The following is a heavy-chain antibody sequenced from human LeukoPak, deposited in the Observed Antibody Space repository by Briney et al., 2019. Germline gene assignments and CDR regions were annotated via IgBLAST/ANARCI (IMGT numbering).Heavy chain of an antibody. J-gene: IGHJ4*02. D-gene: IGHD6-6*01. CDR3: AREGGSSRYFDY. Sequence: PSETLSLTCTVSGGSISGYFWTWIRQPAGEGLEWIGRISTSGTTNYNPSLKSRVTLSVDTSKNQLSLTLSSVTAADTAVYYCAREGGSSRYFDYWGQGTLVTVSS. CDR1: GGSISGYF. CDR2: ISTSGTT. V-gene: IGHV4-4*07.